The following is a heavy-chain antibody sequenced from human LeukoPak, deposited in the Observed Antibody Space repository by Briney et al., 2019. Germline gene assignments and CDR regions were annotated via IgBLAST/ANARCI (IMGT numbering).Heavy chain of an antibody. Sequence: PGGSLRLSCAASGFAFSDYWMSWVRQAPGKGLEWVANIKKDGGDKYYVESVRGRFTVSRDNAKNSLYLQMTSLRADDTGVYYCLKYNAGTTWGPGTLVTVSS. CDR3: LKYNAGTT. CDR1: GFAFSDYW. CDR2: IKKDGGDK. D-gene: IGHD3-10*01. V-gene: IGHV3-7*01. J-gene: IGHJ5*02.